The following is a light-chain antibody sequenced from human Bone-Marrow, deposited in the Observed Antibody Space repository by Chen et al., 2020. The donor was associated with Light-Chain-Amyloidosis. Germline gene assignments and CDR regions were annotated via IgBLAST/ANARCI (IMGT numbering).Light chain of an antibody. Sequence: QSALTQPARVSGSPGQSLTIPCTGTSSDVGGDNHVSWYQQHPDKAPELMIYEVTNRPSWVPDRFSGSKSDNTASLTISGLQAEDEADYFCNSYTITNTLVFGSGTRVTVL. V-gene: IGLV2-14*01. CDR1: SSDVGGDNH. J-gene: IGLJ1*01. CDR2: EVT. CDR3: NSYTITNTLV.